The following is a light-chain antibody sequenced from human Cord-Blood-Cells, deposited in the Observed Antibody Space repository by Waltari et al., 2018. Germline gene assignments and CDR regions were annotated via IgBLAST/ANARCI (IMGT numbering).Light chain of an antibody. Sequence: AIQLTHSPPSLSASVGDAVTIPCRASQGISSALPWYQQKPGKAPKLLIYDASSLESGVPSRFSGRGSGTDFTLTISSLQPEDFATYYCQQFNSYPLTFGGGTKVEIK. J-gene: IGKJ4*01. CDR2: DAS. V-gene: IGKV1-13*02. CDR3: QQFNSYPLT. CDR1: QGISSA.